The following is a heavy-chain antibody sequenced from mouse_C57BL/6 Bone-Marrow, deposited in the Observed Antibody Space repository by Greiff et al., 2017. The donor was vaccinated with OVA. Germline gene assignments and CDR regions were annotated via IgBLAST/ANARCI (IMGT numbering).Heavy chain of an antibody. Sequence: VQLKQSGPELVRPGASVKISCKASGYSFTDYNMNWVKQSNGKSLEWIGVINPNYGTTSYNQKFKGKATLTVDQSSSTAYMQLNSVTSEDTAVYSWAREDYYGSSKGYWGQGTTLTVSS. D-gene: IGHD1-1*01. J-gene: IGHJ2*01. CDR1: GYSFTDYN. CDR3: AREDYYGSSKGY. CDR2: INPNYGTT. V-gene: IGHV1-39*01.